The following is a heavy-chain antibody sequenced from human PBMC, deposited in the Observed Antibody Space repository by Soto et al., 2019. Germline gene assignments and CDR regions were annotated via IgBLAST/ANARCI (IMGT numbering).Heavy chain of an antibody. CDR1: GFTVSNNY. J-gene: IGHJ4*02. CDR2: IYSGGVT. Sequence: EVQLVESGGGLVQPGGSLRLSCAASGFTVSNNYMCWVRQAPGKGLEWVSLIYSGGVTHYADSVRGRLTISRDNSRTTLYLQMNSLRDDDTAVYYCARRGTTVTTSLWYWGQGTLVTVSS. D-gene: IGHD4-17*01. CDR3: ARRGTTVTTSLWY. V-gene: IGHV3-66*01.